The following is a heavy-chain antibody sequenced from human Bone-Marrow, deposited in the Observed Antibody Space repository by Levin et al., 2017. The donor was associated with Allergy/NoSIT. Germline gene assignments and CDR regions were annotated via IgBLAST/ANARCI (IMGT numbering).Heavy chain of an antibody. Sequence: GESLKISCAASGFTFSSYAMSWVRQAPGKGLEWVSAISGSGGSTYYADSVKGRFTISRDNSKNTLYLQMNSLRAEDTAVYYCAKDAPQVTIFGVVISSDAFDIWGQGTMVTVSS. V-gene: IGHV3-23*01. CDR1: GFTFSSYA. CDR3: AKDAPQVTIFGVVISSDAFDI. J-gene: IGHJ3*02. D-gene: IGHD3-3*01. CDR2: ISGSGGST.